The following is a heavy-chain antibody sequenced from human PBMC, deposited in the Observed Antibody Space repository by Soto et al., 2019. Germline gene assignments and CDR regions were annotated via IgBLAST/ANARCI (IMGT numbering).Heavy chain of an antibody. CDR2: ISYDGSNK. CDR1: GFIFRSYG. D-gene: IGHD3-22*01. J-gene: IGHJ4*02. CDR3: AKDTYYHDSSGYYTFDY. V-gene: IGHV3-30*18. Sequence: QVQLVESGGGVVQPGRSLRLSCAASGFIFRSYGMHWVRQAPGKGLEWVAGISYDGSNKFYVDPVKGRFTISRDNSKNTVDLQMNSLRVEDTAVFYCAKDTYYHDSSGYYTFDYWGQGTLVTVSS.